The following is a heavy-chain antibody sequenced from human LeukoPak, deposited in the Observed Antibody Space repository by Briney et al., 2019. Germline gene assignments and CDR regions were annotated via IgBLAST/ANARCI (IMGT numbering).Heavy chain of an antibody. V-gene: IGHV3-7*02. D-gene: IGHD3-10*01. CDR2: INEDGGGK. Sequence: QPGGSLRLSCAVSGFIFTNYWMSWVRQAPGKGLEWVANINEDGGGKYYVDSVKGRFTISRDNAKKSLYLQMSSLRADDTGIYYCGTAEIGWGVPGYWGPGTLVTVSS. CDR3: GTAEIGWGVPGY. J-gene: IGHJ4*02. CDR1: GFIFTNYW.